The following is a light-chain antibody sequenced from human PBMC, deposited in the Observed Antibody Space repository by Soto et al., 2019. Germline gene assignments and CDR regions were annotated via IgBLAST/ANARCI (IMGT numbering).Light chain of an antibody. J-gene: IGKJ5*01. CDR2: DAS. Sequence: EIVLTQSPATLSLSPGERATLSCRASQSVSNFLAWYQQKPGQAPRLLIYDASNRATGIPARFSGSGSGTDFTLTIRSLEPEDFAIYYCQQRAKWPLTNFGQGTRREI. CDR1: QSVSNF. V-gene: IGKV3-11*01. CDR3: QQRAKWPLTN.